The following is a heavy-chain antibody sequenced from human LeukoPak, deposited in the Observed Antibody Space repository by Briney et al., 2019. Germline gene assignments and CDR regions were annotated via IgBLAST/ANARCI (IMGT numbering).Heavy chain of an antibody. CDR3: AIVVVTAIHYFDY. V-gene: IGHV4-61*02. CDR1: GGSISSGSYY. J-gene: IGHJ4*02. D-gene: IGHD2-21*02. Sequence: KSSETLSLTCTVSGGSISSGSYYWSWIRQPAGKGLEWIGRIYTSGSTNYNPSHKSRVTISVDTSKNQFSLKLSSVTAADTAVYYCAIVVVTAIHYFDYWGQGTLVTVSS. CDR2: IYTSGST.